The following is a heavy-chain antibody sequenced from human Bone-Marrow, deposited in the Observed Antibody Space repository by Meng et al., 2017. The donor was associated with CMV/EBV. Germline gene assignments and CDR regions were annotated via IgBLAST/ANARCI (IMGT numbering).Heavy chain of an antibody. J-gene: IGHJ4*02. CDR3: AKLVVRTGDY. Sequence: GESLKISCAASGFTFSSYSMNWVRQAPGKGLEWVSYISSSSSTIYYADSVKGRFTISRDNAKNSLYLQINSLRAEDTAVYYCAKLVVRTGDYWGQGTLVTVSS. D-gene: IGHD4-23*01. CDR1: GFTFSSYS. V-gene: IGHV3-48*04. CDR2: ISSSSSTI.